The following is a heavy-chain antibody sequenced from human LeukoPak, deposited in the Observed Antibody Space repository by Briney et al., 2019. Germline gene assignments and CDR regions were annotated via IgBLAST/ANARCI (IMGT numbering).Heavy chain of an antibody. V-gene: IGHV3-21*01. CDR1: GFTFSSYS. CDR3: AKFRMITFGGVIGYFDY. D-gene: IGHD3-16*02. CDR2: ISSSSSYI. Sequence: GGSLGLSCAASGFTFSSYSMNWVRQAPGKGLEWVSSISSSSSYIYYADSVKGRFTISRDNAKNSLYLQMNSLRAEDTAVYYCAKFRMITFGGVIGYFDYWGQGTLVTVSS. J-gene: IGHJ4*02.